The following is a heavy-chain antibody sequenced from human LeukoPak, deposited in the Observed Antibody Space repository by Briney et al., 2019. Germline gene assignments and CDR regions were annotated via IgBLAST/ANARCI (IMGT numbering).Heavy chain of an antibody. D-gene: IGHD1-26*01. V-gene: IGHV3-30*01. CDR3: TRGRGSYSLDY. Sequence: GGSLRLSCAASGFTLSSYAMHWVRQAPGKGLEWGAIISYDGSNEHYADSVKGRFTISRDNSKNTLFLQMNSLRAEDTAIYYCTRGRGSYSLDYWGRGTLVTVSS. CDR2: ISYDGSNE. CDR1: GFTLSSYA. J-gene: IGHJ4*02.